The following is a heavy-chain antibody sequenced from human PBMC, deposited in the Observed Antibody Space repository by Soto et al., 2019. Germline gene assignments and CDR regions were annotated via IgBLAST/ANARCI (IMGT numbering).Heavy chain of an antibody. J-gene: IGHJ4*02. CDR2: IYYSGST. D-gene: IGHD1-1*01. CDR1: GGSISSSSYY. Sequence: SETLSLTCTVSGGSISSSSYYWGWIRQPPGKGLEWIGSIYYSGSTYYNPSLKSRVTISVDTSKNQFSLKLSSVTAADTAVYYCARRTGTTAPVGYWGQGTLVTVSS. CDR3: ARRTGTTAPVGY. V-gene: IGHV4-39*01.